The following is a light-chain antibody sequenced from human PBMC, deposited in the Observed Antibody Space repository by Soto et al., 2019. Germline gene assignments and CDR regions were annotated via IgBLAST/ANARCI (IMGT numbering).Light chain of an antibody. CDR1: QSVTSNH. Sequence: NVFAHAPSTPSLSPRERATLFFRPSQSVTSNHLAWYQQKPGQAPRLLIFGASIRVKGIPDRFIGSGSGTDFTLTISRLEPEDFALFYCQYHGSSPITFGQGTRLEIK. V-gene: IGKV3-20*01. CDR3: QYHGSSPIT. J-gene: IGKJ5*01. CDR2: GAS.